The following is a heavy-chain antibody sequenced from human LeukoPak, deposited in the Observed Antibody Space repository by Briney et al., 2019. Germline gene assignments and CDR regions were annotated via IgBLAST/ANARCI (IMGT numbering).Heavy chain of an antibody. CDR2: IWYDGSNQ. J-gene: IGHJ4*02. Sequence: PGGSLSLSCAASGFNFNSYGMHWVRQAPGKGLEWVAVIWYDGSNQYYADSVMDRFTISRDNARNTLYLQMDSLRAEDTAVYYCAREPSVGSSWIYFDYWGQGTLVTVSS. CDR1: GFNFNSYG. V-gene: IGHV3-33*01. D-gene: IGHD6-13*01. CDR3: AREPSVGSSWIYFDY.